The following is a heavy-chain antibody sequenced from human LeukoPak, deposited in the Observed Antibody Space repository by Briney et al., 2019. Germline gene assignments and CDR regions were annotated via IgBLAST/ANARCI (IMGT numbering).Heavy chain of an antibody. CDR3: ARVRHYEVVPAE. Sequence: GSLRLSCAASGFTFSSYWMSWVRQAPGKGLEWIGEIKDSGTTNYNPSLKSRVTISIDTTKKQFSLNLNSVTAADTAVYYCARVRHYEVVPAEWGHGTLVTVSS. D-gene: IGHD2-2*01. J-gene: IGHJ4*01. CDR1: GFTFSSYW. CDR2: IKDSGTT. V-gene: IGHV4-34*01.